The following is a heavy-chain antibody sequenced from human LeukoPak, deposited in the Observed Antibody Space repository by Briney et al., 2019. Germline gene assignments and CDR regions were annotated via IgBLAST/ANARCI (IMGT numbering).Heavy chain of an antibody. Sequence: GGSLRLSCAASGFTFSRDWMTWVRQAPGKGLEWVANINQDGREKYYVDSVKGRITISRDNAKNSLYLQMNSLRVEDTAIYYCAKSDCGSDGCKLLNSWGQGTLVTVSS. D-gene: IGHD2-21*01. CDR3: AKSDCGSDGCKLLNS. V-gene: IGHV3-7*03. CDR1: GFTFSRDW. CDR2: INQDGREK. J-gene: IGHJ4*02.